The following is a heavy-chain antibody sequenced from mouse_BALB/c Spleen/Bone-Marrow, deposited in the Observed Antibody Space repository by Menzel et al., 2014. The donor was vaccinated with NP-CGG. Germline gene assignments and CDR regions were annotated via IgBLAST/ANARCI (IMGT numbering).Heavy chain of an antibody. CDR3: ARGGGLRGLYPMDY. CDR1: GFTFSSYA. V-gene: IGHV5-6-5*01. CDR2: ISSGGGT. Sequence: EVKLVESGGGLVKPGGSLKLSCAGSGFTFSSYAMSWGRQTPEKRLQWVASISSGGGTYYPASVKGRFTISRDNVRNILYLQMSSLRSEDTAMYYCARGGGLRGLYPMDYWCQGTSVTVSS. D-gene: IGHD2-4*01. J-gene: IGHJ4*01.